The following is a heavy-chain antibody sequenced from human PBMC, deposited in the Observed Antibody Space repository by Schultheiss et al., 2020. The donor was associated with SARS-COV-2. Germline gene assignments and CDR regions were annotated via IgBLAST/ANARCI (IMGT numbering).Heavy chain of an antibody. Sequence: ASVKVSCKVSGYSLIEVSMHWVRQAHGKGLEWMGGFVPRDGETTYAQKFQGRLTVTGDTSRDTAYMELSSLRSEDTAVYYCARARPDKGGSRPYYYYGMDVWGQGTTVTVSS. CDR1: GYSLIEVS. CDR3: ARARPDKGGSRPYYYYGMDV. CDR2: FVPRDGET. V-gene: IGHV1-24*01. J-gene: IGHJ6*02. D-gene: IGHD6-6*01.